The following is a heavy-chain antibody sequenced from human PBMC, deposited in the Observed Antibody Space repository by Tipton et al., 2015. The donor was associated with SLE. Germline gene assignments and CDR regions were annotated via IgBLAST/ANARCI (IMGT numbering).Heavy chain of an antibody. CDR3: ARLGRRGGNWYFDL. V-gene: IGHV4-59*08. D-gene: IGHD3-16*01. CDR1: GGSISSNY. CDR2: ISDGGGT. J-gene: IGHJ2*01. Sequence: TLSLTCSVSGGSISSNYWIWIRQPPGKGLEWIGYISDGGGTNHNPSLKSRVTISVDPAKNQFSLKLTSVTATDTAVYYCARLGRRGGNWYFDLWGRGTLVTVSS.